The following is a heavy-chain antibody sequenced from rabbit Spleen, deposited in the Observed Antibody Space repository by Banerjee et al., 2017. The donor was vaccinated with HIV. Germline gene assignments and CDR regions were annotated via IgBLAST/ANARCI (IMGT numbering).Heavy chain of an antibody. CDR1: GFDFSGYY. V-gene: IGHV1S45*01. J-gene: IGHJ4*01. D-gene: IGHD4-1*01. Sequence: QEQLKESGGGLVQPGGSLKLSCKVSGFDFSGYYISWVRQAPGKGLGWIACIAAGSGGTTYYANWAKGRFTISKTSSTTVTLQMTSLTAADMATYFCARDLDGVIGWNFGWWGPGTLGTVS. CDR2: IAAGSGGTT. CDR3: ARDLDGVIGWNFGW.